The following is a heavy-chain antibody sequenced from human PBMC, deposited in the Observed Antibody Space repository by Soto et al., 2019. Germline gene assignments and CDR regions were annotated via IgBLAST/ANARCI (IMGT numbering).Heavy chain of an antibody. CDR1: GGTFNNYA. D-gene: IGHD3-10*01. CDR3: ASFDGTLVRGGLSSPYEMDV. V-gene: IGHV1-69*01. CDR2: IIPTFGTG. J-gene: IGHJ6*02. Sequence: QVLLVQSGAEVKKPGSSVKVSCKASGGTFNNYAINWVRQAPGKGLEWMGGIIPTFGTGNHAQKFQGRVTITANESTTTAYMELNSLRSEDTAIYYCASFDGTLVRGGLSSPYEMDVWGQGTTVIVSS.